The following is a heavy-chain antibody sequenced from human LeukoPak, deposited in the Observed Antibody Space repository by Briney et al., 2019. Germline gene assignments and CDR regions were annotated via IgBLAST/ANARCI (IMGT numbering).Heavy chain of an antibody. D-gene: IGHD3-16*01. CDR2: IYYSGST. J-gene: IGHJ4*02. CDR3: ARGYSYDSFDY. CDR1: GGSISSYY. Sequence: SETLSLTCTVSGGSISSYYWSWIRQPPGKGLEWIGYIYYSGSTNYNPSLKSRVTISVDTSKNQFSLKLRSVTAADTAVYFCARGYSYDSFDYWGLGTLVTVSS. V-gene: IGHV4-59*01.